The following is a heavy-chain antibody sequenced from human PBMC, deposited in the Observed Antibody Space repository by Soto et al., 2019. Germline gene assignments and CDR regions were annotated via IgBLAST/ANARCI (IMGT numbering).Heavy chain of an antibody. J-gene: IGHJ6*01. D-gene: IGHD3-10*01. CDR2: GSIGGSR. Sequence: PGGALRLSSAASGFTSSSYAMGWVRQGPGQGPGGVAGGSIGGSRHYAETRSGRWTISRDKSKNTRCLDRKSLTAEDTAVYFTARRRGAGGEFEKRG. CDR1: GFTSSSYA. CDR3: ARRRGAGGEFEK. V-gene: IGHV3-23*01.